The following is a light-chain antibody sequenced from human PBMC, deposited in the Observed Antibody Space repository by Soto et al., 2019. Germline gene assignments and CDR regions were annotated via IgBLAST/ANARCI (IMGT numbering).Light chain of an antibody. CDR3: QQRSKWPVT. CDR2: DAS. V-gene: IGKV3-11*01. Sequence: EVVFTQSPSTLSLSPWERSTLSCRASQSVSDFLAWYQQKPGQAPRLLIYDASNRATGIPARFSGSGSGTDFTLTISSLEAEDFALYYCQQRSKWPVTFGGGTKVDI. CDR1: QSVSDF. J-gene: IGKJ4*01.